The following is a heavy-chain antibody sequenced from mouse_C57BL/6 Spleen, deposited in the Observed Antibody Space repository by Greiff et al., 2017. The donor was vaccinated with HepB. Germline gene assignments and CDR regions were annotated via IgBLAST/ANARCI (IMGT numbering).Heavy chain of an antibody. D-gene: IGHD2-4*01. Sequence: QVQLQQSGAELVRPGASVTLSCKASGYTFTDYEMHWVKQTPVHGLEWIGAIDPETGGTAYNQKFKGKAILTADKSSSTAYMELRSLTSEDSAVYYVTRDGGLRGDFDYWGQGTTLTVSS. V-gene: IGHV1-15*01. J-gene: IGHJ2*01. CDR1: GYTFTDYE. CDR3: TRDGGLRGDFDY. CDR2: IDPETGGT.